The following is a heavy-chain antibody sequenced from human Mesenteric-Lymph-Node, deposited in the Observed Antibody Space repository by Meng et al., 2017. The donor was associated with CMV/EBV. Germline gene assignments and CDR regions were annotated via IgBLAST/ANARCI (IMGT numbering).Heavy chain of an antibody. D-gene: IGHD2-2*01. CDR3: ARDPVLIVVVPAATGVDY. J-gene: IGHJ4*02. V-gene: IGHV1-2*02. CDR1: GYTFTGYY. CDR2: INPNSGGT. Sequence: ASVKVSCKASGYTFTGYYMHWVRQAPGQGLEWMGWINPNSGGTNYAQKFQGRVTMTRDTSISTAYMELSRLRSDDTAVYYCARDPVLIVVVPAATGVDYWGQGTLVTVSS.